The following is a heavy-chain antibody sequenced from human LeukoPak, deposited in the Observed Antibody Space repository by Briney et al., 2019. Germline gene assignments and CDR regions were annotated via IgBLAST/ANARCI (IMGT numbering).Heavy chain of an antibody. CDR3: ARTPIGPELELPNY. J-gene: IGHJ4*02. Sequence: ASVKVSCKASGYTFTGYYMHWVRQAPGQGLEWMGWINPNSGGTNYAQKFQGRVTMTRDTSISTAYMELSRLRSDDTAVYYCARTPIGPELELPNYWGQGTLVTVSS. D-gene: IGHD1-7*01. V-gene: IGHV1-2*02. CDR1: GYTFTGYY. CDR2: INPNSGGT.